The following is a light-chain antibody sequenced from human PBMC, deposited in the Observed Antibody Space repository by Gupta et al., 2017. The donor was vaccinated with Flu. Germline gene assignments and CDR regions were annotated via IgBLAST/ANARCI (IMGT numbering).Light chain of an antibody. CDR2: GNT. J-gene: IGLJ1*01. V-gene: IGLV1-40*01. Sequence: QSVLTQPPSVSGAPGQRVTIPCTGSSSNIGAGYNVHWYQRLPGTAPKLLIYGNTNRPSGVPDRFSGSKSGTSASPAITSASLAITGLQAEDEADYYCQSYDSSLSGFVFGTGTKVTVL. CDR1: SSNIGAGYN. CDR3: QSYDSSLSGFV.